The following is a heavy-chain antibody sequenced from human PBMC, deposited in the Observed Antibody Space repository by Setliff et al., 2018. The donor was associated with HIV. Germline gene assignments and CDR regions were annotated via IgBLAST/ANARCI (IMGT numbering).Heavy chain of an antibody. V-gene: IGHV4-39*07. D-gene: IGHD6-19*01. CDR2: IYYSGST. CDR3: ARLFRWLQFPDRFDS. Sequence: SETLSLTCTVSGGSISSSSYYWGWIRQPPGKGLEWIGSIYYSGSTYYNPPLKSRVTISVDTSKDQFSLKLSSVTAADTAVYYCARLFRWLQFPDRFDSWGQGALVTVSS. CDR1: GGSISSSSYY. J-gene: IGHJ4*02.